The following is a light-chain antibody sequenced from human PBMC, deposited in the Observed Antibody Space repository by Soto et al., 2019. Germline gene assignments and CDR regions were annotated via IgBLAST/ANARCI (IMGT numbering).Light chain of an antibody. CDR3: AAWDDSLSIWV. Sequence: QSVLTQPPSASGSPGRSVTISCTGASSDVGGYNFVSWYQQHPGKAPKLLIYEVTKRPSGVPDRFSGSKSGTSASLAISGLRSEDEADYYCAAWDDSLSIWVFGGGTKLTVL. J-gene: IGLJ3*02. V-gene: IGLV2-8*01. CDR1: SSDVGGYNF. CDR2: EVT.